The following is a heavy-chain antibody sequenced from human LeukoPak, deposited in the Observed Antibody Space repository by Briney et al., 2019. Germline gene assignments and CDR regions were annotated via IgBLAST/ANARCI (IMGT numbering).Heavy chain of an antibody. V-gene: IGHV3-23*01. CDR1: RFTFSSYA. CDR3: AKKGIWYYFDY. D-gene: IGHD6-13*01. CDR2: ISGSGGST. J-gene: IGHJ4*02. Sequence: GGSLRLSCAPSRFTFSSYAMSWVRQAPGKGLKCVSAISGSGGSTYYAASVKGRFTISRDNSKKTLYLQMNSLRAEDTAVYYCAKKGIWYYFDYWGQGTLVTVSS.